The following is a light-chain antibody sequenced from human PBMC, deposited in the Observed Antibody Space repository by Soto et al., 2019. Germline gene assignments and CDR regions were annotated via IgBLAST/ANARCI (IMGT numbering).Light chain of an antibody. Sequence: IVLTQNPGTLSLSPGERATLSCRASQSVSSSYLAWYQQKPGQAPRLLIYGASSRATGIPDRFSGSGSGTDFTLTISRLEPEDFAVYYCQHYGSSWTFGQGTKV. J-gene: IGKJ1*01. V-gene: IGKV3-20*01. CDR2: GAS. CDR3: QHYGSSWT. CDR1: QSVSSSY.